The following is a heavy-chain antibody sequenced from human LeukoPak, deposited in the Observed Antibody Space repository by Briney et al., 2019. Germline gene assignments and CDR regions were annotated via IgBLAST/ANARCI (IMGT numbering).Heavy chain of an antibody. V-gene: IGHV3-23*01. CDR2: IGHGGIHT. Sequence: PGGSLRLSCAASGFTFSSYAMSWVRQAPGKGLEWVSGIGHGGIHTYYADSVKGRFIISRDDSKNTLYLQMNSLRADDTAVYHCAKEKKSGGWPIDNWGQGALVTVSS. J-gene: IGHJ4*02. D-gene: IGHD2-15*01. CDR3: AKEKKSGGWPIDN. CDR1: GFTFSSYA.